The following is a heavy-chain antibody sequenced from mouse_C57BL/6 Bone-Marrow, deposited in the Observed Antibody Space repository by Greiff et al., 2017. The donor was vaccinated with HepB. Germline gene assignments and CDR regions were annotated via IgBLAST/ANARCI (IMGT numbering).Heavy chain of an antibody. CDR2: INPSTGGT. J-gene: IGHJ1*03. V-gene: IGHV1-42*01. CDR3: ARYRIYYYGSSSWYFDV. Sequence: VHVKQSGPELVKPGASVKISCKASGYSFTGYYMNWVKQSPEKSLEWIGEINPSTGGTTYNQKFKAKATLTVDKSSSTAYMQLKSLTSEDSAVYYCARYRIYYYGSSSWYFDVWGTGTTVTVSS. D-gene: IGHD1-1*01. CDR1: GYSFTGYY.